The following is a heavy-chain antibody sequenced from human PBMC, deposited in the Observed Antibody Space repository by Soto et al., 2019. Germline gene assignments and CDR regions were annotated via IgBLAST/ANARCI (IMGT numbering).Heavy chain of an antibody. J-gene: IGHJ4*02. CDR3: ARGQTGGGWGYCLDY. Sequence: QVQLVQSGAEVKKPGSSVKVSCKASGGTFSSYAIDWVRQAPGQGLEWMGGIIPIFGTADYAQKFQGRVTSTADESTSTAYMELRGLRSEDTAVYYCARGQTGGGWGYCLDYGGQGTLVTVSS. V-gene: IGHV1-69*12. CDR2: IIPIFGTA. CDR1: GGTFSSYA. D-gene: IGHD3-16*01.